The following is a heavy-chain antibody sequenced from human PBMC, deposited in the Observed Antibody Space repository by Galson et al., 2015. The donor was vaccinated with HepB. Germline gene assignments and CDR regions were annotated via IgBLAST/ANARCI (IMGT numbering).Heavy chain of an antibody. D-gene: IGHD3-10*01. CDR2: IKEDGSEE. J-gene: IGHJ6*02. V-gene: IGHV3-7*03. Sequence: SLRLSCAASGFTFSNYWMSWVRQAPGKGLEWVANIKEDGSEEYHVDSVKGRFTISRDNAKNSLYLQMNTLRAEDTAVYFCARDRWGLVSSGSYYKGPSDYYYYGMDVWGQGTTVTVSS. CDR1: GFTFSNYW. CDR3: ARDRWGLVSSGSYYKGPSDYYYYGMDV.